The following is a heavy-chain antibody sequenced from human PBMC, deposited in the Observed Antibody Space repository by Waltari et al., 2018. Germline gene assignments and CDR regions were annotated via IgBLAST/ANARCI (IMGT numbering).Heavy chain of an antibody. CDR2: IYYSGST. J-gene: IGHJ5*02. CDR1: GGSISSYY. D-gene: IGHD3-3*01. CDR3: AREVQFTIFGVVTYNWFDP. Sequence: QVQLQDSGPGLVKPSETLSLTCTVSGGSISSYYWSWIRQPPGKGLEWIGYIYYSGSTNYNHSLKSRVTISVDTAKNQFSLKLSSVTAADTAVYYCAREVQFTIFGVVTYNWFDPWGQGTLVTVSS. V-gene: IGHV4-59*01.